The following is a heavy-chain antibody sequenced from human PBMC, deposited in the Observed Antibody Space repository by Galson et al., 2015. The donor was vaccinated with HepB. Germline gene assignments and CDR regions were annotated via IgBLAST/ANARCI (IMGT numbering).Heavy chain of an antibody. CDR1: GFTFSDYY. J-gene: IGHJ4*02. Sequence: SLRLSCAASGFTFSDYYMSWIRQAPGKGLEWVSYISSSSSYTNYADSVKGRFTISRDNAKNSLYLQMNSLRAEDTALYYCAKSLDDFWSGPSDYWGQGTLVTVSS. V-gene: IGHV3-11*03. CDR2: ISSSSSYT. D-gene: IGHD3-3*01. CDR3: AKSLDDFWSGPSDY.